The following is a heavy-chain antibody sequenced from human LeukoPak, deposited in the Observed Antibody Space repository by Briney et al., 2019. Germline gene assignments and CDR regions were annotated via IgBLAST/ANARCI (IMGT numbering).Heavy chain of an antibody. V-gene: IGHV4-59*01. J-gene: IGHJ6*03. CDR2: IYYSGST. CDR3: PGDCFGAAASHYYYYMDG. D-gene: IGHD6-13*01. CDR1: GGSISSYY. Sequence: SETLSLTCTVSGGSISSYYWSWNRQPPGKGLEWIGYIYYSGSTNYNPSLKSRVTISVDTSKNQFSLNLSSGTATDPAVYYGPGDCFGAAASHYYYYMDGWGKGTTVTVSS.